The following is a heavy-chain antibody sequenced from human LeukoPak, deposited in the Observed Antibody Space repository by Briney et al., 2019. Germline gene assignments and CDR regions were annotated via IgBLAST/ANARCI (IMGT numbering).Heavy chain of an antibody. D-gene: IGHD3-10*01. CDR2: FNHNWGA. V-gene: IGHV4-34*01. J-gene: IGHJ4*02. CDR3: AASLWFGIYPDY. CDR1: SGSFSGYY. Sequence: PSETLSLTCAVYSGSFSGYYWTWFRQPPGKGLEWIGEFNHNWGAKYNPSLKSRVTISVDTSKSHLSLSLNSVTAADTAVYYCAASLWFGIYPDYWGQGSLVTVSS.